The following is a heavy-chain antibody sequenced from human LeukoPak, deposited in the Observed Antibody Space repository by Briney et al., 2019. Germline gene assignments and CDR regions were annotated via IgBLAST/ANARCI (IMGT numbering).Heavy chain of an antibody. CDR3: AKDRVLWFGELSLDAFDI. J-gene: IGHJ3*02. Sequence: GGSLRLSCAAPGFTFSSYAMSWVRQAPGKGLEWVSAISGSGGSTYYADSVKGRFTISRDNSKNTLYLQMNSLRAEDTAVYYCAKDRVLWFGELSLDAFDIWGQGTMVTVSS. V-gene: IGHV3-23*01. CDR2: ISGSGGST. CDR1: GFTFSSYA. D-gene: IGHD3-10*01.